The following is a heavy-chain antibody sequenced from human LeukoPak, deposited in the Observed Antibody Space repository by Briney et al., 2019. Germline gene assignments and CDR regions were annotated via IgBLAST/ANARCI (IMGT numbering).Heavy chain of an antibody. CDR3: AKRNGYDSSGYPFDY. D-gene: IGHD3-22*01. CDR1: GFTFSSYA. CDR2: ISGSGGIT. V-gene: IGHV3-23*01. Sequence: GGSLRLSCAASGFTFSSYAMSWVRQAPGKGLEWVSAISGSGGITFYADSVKGRFTIPRDNSKNTLYLRMNSLRAEDTAVYYCAKRNGYDSSGYPFDYWGQGTLVTVSS. J-gene: IGHJ4*02.